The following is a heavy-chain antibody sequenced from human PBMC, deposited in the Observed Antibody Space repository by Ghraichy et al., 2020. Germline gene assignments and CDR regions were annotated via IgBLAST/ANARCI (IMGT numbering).Heavy chain of an antibody. CDR3: ARAGAHGDWLEGIDY. J-gene: IGHJ4*02. CDR1: GGFFSGYY. Sequence: SETLSLTCAVYGGFFSGYYWSWIRQPPGKGLEWIGEINYSGSTNYNPSLKSRVTISVDTSKNQFSLKLSSVTAADTAVYYCARAGAHGDWLEGIDYWGQGTLVTVSS. D-gene: IGHD2-21*02. V-gene: IGHV4-34*01. CDR2: INYSGST.